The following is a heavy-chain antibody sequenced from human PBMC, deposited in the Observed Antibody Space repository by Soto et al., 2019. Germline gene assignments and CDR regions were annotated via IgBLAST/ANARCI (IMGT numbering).Heavy chain of an antibody. CDR2: IWYDGSNK. CDR1: GFTFSSYG. J-gene: IGHJ6*02. CDR3: ARDQRESAGYWSRLYYYYYGMYV. D-gene: IGHD3-9*01. Sequence: PGGSLRRSCAASGFTFSSYGMHWVRQAPGKGLEWVAVIWYDGSNKYYADSVKGRFTISRDNSKNTLYLQMNSLRAEDTAVYYCARDQRESAGYWSRLYYYYYGMYVWGQGTTVTVSS. V-gene: IGHV3-33*01.